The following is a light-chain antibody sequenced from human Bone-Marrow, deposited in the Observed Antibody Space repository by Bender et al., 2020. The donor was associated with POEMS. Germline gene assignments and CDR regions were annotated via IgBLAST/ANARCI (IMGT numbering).Light chain of an antibody. J-gene: IGLJ2*01. V-gene: IGLV1-47*01. CDR1: NSNIGTNY. CDR3: ASWDDSLGGVV. CDR2: KNN. Sequence: QSVVTQPPSASGTPGQRVTISCSGSNSNIGTNYVYWYQQLPGTAPKLLIYKNNQRPSGVPDRFSGSKSGTSASLAISGLRPEDEADYYCASWDDSLGGVVFGGGTKLTVL.